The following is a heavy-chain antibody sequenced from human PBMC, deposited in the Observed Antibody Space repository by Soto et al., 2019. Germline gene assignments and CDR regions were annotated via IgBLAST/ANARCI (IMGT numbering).Heavy chain of an antibody. D-gene: IGHD3-22*01. J-gene: IGHJ4*02. CDR1: GFTVSSNY. CDR3: ARYGYYDSSGYFDY. CDR2: IYSGGST. Sequence: GGSLRLSCAASGFTVSSNYMSWVRQAPGKGLEWVSVIYSGGSTYYADSVKGRFTISRDNSKNTLYLQMNSLRAEDTAVYYCARYGYYDSSGYFDYWGQGTLVTVSS. V-gene: IGHV3-53*01.